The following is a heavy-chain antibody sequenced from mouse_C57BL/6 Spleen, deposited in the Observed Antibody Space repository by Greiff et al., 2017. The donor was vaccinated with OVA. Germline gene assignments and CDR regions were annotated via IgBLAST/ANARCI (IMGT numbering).Heavy chain of an antibody. CDR3: AREGDGYYRAMDY. J-gene: IGHJ4*01. D-gene: IGHD2-3*01. CDR1: GYAFTNYL. Sequence: QVQLKQSGAELVRPGTSVKVSCKASGYAFTNYLIEWVKQRPGQGLEWIGVINPGSGGTNYNEKFKGKATLTADKSSSTAYMQLSSLTSEDSAVYFCAREGDGYYRAMDYWGQGTSVTVSS. CDR2: INPGSGGT. V-gene: IGHV1-54*01.